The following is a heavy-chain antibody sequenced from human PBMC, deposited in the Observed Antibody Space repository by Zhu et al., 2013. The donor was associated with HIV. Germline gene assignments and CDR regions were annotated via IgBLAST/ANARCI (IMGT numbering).Heavy chain of an antibody. J-gene: IGHJ5*02. D-gene: IGHD2-2*01. Sequence: QVQLVQSRTEVKKPGASVKVSCKASGYTFTDYYVHWVRQAPGQGLEWMGWINTNSGATNYAQTFQGRFTMTRDTSIATAYMEVSRLTSDDMAVYYCARGSSSSASLDPWGQGTLLTVPS. CDR1: GYTFTDYY. CDR3: ARGSSSSASLDP. V-gene: IGHV1-2*02. CDR2: INTNSGAT.